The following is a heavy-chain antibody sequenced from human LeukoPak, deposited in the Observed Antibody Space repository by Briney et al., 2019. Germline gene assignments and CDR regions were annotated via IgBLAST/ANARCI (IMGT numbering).Heavy chain of an antibody. D-gene: IGHD3-22*01. V-gene: IGHV3-11*01. CDR2: ISSSGSTI. CDR1: GFTFSDYY. Sequence: PGGSLRLSCAASGFTFSDYYMSWIRQAPGKGLEWVSYISSSGSTIYYADSVKGRFTISRDNAKNSLYLQMNSLRAGDTAVYYCASGYYDSSGYYRDYWGQGTLVTVSS. CDR3: ASGYYDSSGYYRDY. J-gene: IGHJ4*02.